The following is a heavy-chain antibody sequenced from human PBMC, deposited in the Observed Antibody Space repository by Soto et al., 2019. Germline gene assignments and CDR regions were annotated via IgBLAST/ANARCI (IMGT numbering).Heavy chain of an antibody. CDR2: ISYDGSNK. D-gene: IGHD3-22*01. CDR3: ARGNSYDSSGPPAH. Sequence: GGSLRLSCAASGFTFSSYAMHWVRQAPGKGLEWVAVISYDGSNKYYADSVKGRFTISRDNSKNTLYLQMNSLRAEDTAVYYCARGNSYDSSGPPAHWGQGTLVTVSS. V-gene: IGHV3-30-3*01. J-gene: IGHJ4*02. CDR1: GFTFSSYA.